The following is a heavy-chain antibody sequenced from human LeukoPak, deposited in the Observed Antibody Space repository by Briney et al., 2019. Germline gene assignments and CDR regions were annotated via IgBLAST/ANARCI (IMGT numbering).Heavy chain of an antibody. CDR1: GFTFSSYG. Sequence: GGSLRLSCAPSGFTFSSYGMHWVRQAPGKGLEWVAFIRYDESHKYYADFVKGRFTISRDNSKNTLYLQMNSLRAEDTAVYYCAKESIAAADIFDYWGQGTLVTVSS. V-gene: IGHV3-30*02. CDR3: AKESIAAADIFDY. CDR2: IRYDESHK. D-gene: IGHD6-13*01. J-gene: IGHJ4*02.